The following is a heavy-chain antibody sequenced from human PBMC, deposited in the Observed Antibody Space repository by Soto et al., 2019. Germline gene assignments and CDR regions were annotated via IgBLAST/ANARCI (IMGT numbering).Heavy chain of an antibody. J-gene: IGHJ5*02. CDR2: INHSGST. V-gene: IGHV4-34*01. CDR3: ARDSFAEDATPPNWFDP. CDR1: GGSISSYY. Sequence: PSETLSLTCTVSGGSISSYYWSWIRQPPGKGLEWIGEINHSGSTNYNPSLKSRVTISVDTSKNQFSLKLTSVTAADTAVYYCARDSFAEDATPPNWFDPWGQGTLVTVSS. D-gene: IGHD2-15*01.